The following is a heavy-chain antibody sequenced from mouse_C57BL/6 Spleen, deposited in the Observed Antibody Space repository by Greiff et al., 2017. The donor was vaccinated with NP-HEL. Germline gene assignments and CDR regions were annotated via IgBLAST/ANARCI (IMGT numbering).Heavy chain of an antibody. J-gene: IGHJ3*01. D-gene: IGHD2-4*01. Sequence: QVQLQQSGAELVRPGSSVKLSCKASGYTFTSYWMDWVKQRPGQGLEWIGNIYPSDSETHYNQKFKDKATLTVDKSSSTAYMQLSSLTSEDSAVYYCARRYDYDWFAYWGQGTLVTVSA. CDR1: GYTFTSYW. CDR3: ARRYDYDWFAY. V-gene: IGHV1-61*01. CDR2: IYPSDSET.